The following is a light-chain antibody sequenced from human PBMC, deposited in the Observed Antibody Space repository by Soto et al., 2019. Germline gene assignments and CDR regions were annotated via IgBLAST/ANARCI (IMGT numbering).Light chain of an antibody. CDR3: QQRSNSPFT. Sequence: EIVFTQSPATLSLSPGERATLSCRASQSVSSYLAWYQQKPGQAPRLLIYDASNRATGIPARFSGSGSGTDFTLTISSXEPEDFAVYYCQQRSNSPFTFGPGTKVDIK. CDR2: DAS. J-gene: IGKJ3*01. V-gene: IGKV3-11*01. CDR1: QSVSSY.